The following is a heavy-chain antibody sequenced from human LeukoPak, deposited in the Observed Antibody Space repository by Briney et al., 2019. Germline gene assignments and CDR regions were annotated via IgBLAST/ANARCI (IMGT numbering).Heavy chain of an antibody. V-gene: IGHV1-69*01. D-gene: IGHD3-22*01. Sequence: SVKVSCKASGGTFISYAISWVRQAPGQGLEWMGGIIPIFGTANYAQKFQGRVTITADESTSTAYMELSSLRSEDTAVYYCATRGGDYYDSSGYYNRGYYFDYWGQGTLVTVSS. CDR1: GGTFISYA. J-gene: IGHJ4*02. CDR3: ATRGGDYYDSSGYYNRGYYFDY. CDR2: IIPIFGTA.